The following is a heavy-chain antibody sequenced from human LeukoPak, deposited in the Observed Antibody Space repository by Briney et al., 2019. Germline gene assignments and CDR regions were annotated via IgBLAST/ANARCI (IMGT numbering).Heavy chain of an antibody. V-gene: IGHV4-59*08. J-gene: IGHJ4*02. Sequence: SETLSLTCTVSGGSISKYYWSWIRQPPGEGLEWIGYIYYSGSTNYNPSLKSRVTISINTSKNQFSLNLTSVTAADTAVYYCARGGLGGITAYTNYLFDYWGQGTLDTVSS. CDR1: GGSISKYY. D-gene: IGHD4-11*01. CDR3: ARGGLGGITAYTNYLFDY. CDR2: IYYSGST.